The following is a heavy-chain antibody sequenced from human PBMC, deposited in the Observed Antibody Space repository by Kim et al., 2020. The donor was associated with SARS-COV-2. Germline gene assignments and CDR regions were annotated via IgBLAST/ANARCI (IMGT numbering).Heavy chain of an antibody. V-gene: IGHV4-61*07. Sequence: SLTSRVTISVDTSKNQFSLKLSSVTAADTAVYYCARRNYGSGSTNYYFDYWGQGTLVTVSS. CDR3: ARRNYGSGSTNYYFDY. D-gene: IGHD3-10*01. J-gene: IGHJ4*02.